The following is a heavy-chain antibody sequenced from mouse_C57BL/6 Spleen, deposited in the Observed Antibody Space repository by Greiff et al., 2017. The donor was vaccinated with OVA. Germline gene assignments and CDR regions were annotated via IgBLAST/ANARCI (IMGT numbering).Heavy chain of an antibody. Sequence: QVQLQQPGAELVRPGSSVKLSCKASGYTFTSYWMHWVKQRPIQGLEWIGNIDPSDSETHYNQKFKDKATLTVDKSSSTAYMQLSSLTSEDSAVYYCARSCDYDAMDYWGQGTTVTVSS. CDR2: IDPSDSET. CDR1: GYTFTSYW. J-gene: IGHJ4*01. V-gene: IGHV1-52*01. CDR3: ARSCDYDAMDY.